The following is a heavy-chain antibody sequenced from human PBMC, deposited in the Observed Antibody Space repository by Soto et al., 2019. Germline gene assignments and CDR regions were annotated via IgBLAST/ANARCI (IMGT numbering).Heavy chain of an antibody. CDR1: GYTFTSYG. J-gene: IGHJ4*02. CDR3: ARIGTPSMVRGVIIRSGYFDY. D-gene: IGHD3-10*01. V-gene: IGHV1-18*04. CDR2: ISAYNGNT. Sequence: AAVKVSCKASGYTFTSYGISWVRQAPGQGXEWMGWISAYNGNTNYAQKLQGRVTMTTDTSTSTAYMELRSLRSDDTAVYYCARIGTPSMVRGVIIRSGYFDYWGQGTLVTVSS.